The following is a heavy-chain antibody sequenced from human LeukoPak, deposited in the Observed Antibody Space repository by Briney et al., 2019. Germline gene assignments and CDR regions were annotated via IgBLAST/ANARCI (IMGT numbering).Heavy chain of an antibody. Sequence: SVTLSLTCTVSGGSISSYYWSWIRQPPGKGLEWIAYISDSGSTNYNPSLKSRVTISVDTSKNQFSLKLSSVTAADTAVYYCARTTVTTYFDNWGQGTLGTVSS. CDR1: GGSISSYY. CDR2: ISDSGST. J-gene: IGHJ4*02. V-gene: IGHV4-59*12. D-gene: IGHD4-17*01. CDR3: ARTTVTTYFDN.